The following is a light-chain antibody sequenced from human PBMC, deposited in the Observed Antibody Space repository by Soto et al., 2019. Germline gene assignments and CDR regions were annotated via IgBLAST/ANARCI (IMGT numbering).Light chain of an antibody. CDR1: SSNIGTNT. CDR3: AAWDDSLNGPV. CDR2: SNN. Sequence: QPVLTQPPSASGTPGQRVTISCSGSSSNIGTNTVNWYQQLPGTAPRLLIYSNNQRPSGVPDRISGSKSGTSASLAISGLQSEDEADYYCAAWDDSLNGPVFGGGTKVTVL. V-gene: IGLV1-44*01. J-gene: IGLJ2*01.